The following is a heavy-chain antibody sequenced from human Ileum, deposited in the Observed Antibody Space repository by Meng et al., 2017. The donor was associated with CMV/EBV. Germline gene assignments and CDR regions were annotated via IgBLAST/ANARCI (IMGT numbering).Heavy chain of an antibody. D-gene: IGHD6-13*01. CDR3: ARIAAAVVYAFDI. J-gene: IGHJ3*02. Sequence: GESLKISCAASGFTFSSYSMNWVRQAPGKGLEWVSSISSSSSYIYYADSMKGRFTISRDNAKNSLYLQMNSLRAEDTAVYYCARIAAAVVYAFDIWGQATMVTVSS. CDR1: GFTFSSYS. V-gene: IGHV3-21*01. CDR2: ISSSSSYI.